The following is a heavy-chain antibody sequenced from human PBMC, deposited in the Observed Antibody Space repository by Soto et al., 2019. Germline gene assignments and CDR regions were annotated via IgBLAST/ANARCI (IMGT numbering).Heavy chain of an antibody. D-gene: IGHD5-18*01. CDR2: INPSGGST. Sequence: ASVKVSCKASGYTFTSYYMHWVRQAPGQGLEWMGIINPSGGSTSYAQKFQGRVNMTRDTSTSTVYMELSSLRSEDTAVYYCASFTAMVEGDYGMDVWGQGTTVTVSS. CDR1: GYTFTSYY. J-gene: IGHJ6*02. V-gene: IGHV1-46*01. CDR3: ASFTAMVEGDYGMDV.